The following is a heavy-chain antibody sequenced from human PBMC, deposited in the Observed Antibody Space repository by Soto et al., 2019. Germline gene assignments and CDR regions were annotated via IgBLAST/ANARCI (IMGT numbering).Heavy chain of an antibody. V-gene: IGHV1-18*01. J-gene: IGHJ4*02. CDR2: ISAYNGNT. CDR1: GYTFTSYG. CDR3: ARRPGYCSGGSCYYYFDY. D-gene: IGHD2-15*01. Sequence: ASVKVSCKASGYTFTSYGISWVRQAPGQGLEWMGWISAYNGNTNYAQKLQGRVTMTTDTSKNQFSLKLSSVTAADTAVYYCARRPGYCSGGSCYYYFDYWGQGTLVTVSS.